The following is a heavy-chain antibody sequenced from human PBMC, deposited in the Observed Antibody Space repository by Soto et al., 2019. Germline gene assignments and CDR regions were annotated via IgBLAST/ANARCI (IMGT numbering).Heavy chain of an antibody. D-gene: IGHD6-13*01. CDR3: ARVASSSSWHIPHFDQ. CDR2: IWYDGSTK. V-gene: IGHV3-33*01. CDR1: GFMFRSYA. Sequence: QVQLVESGGGVVQSGRSLRLSCAASGFMFRSYAMHWVRQAPGKGLEWVAGIWYDGSTKYDGDSVKGRYSISRDNSKNMLDLQMNSLRAEDTAVYYCARVASSSSWHIPHFDQWGHGKLVTVS. J-gene: IGHJ4*03.